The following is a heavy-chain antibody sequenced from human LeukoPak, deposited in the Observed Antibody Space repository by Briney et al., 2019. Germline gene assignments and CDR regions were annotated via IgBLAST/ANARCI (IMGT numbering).Heavy chain of an antibody. CDR2: IRSKAYGGTT. CDR1: GFTFGDYA. D-gene: IGHD1-26*01. V-gene: IGHV3-49*03. J-gene: IGHJ4*02. Sequence: PGGSLRLSCTASGFTFGDYAMSLFRQAPGKGLEWVGFIRSKAYGGTTEYAASVKGRFTISRDDSKSIAYLQMNSLKTEDTAVYYCTRVLLVGATPPDYWGQGTLVTVSS. CDR3: TRVLLVGATPPDY.